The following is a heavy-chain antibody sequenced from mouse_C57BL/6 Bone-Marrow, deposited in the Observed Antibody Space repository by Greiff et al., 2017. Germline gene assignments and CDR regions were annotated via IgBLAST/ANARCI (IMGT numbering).Heavy chain of an antibody. V-gene: IGHV1-50*01. CDR3: ARDASWYFDV. J-gene: IGHJ1*03. Sequence: QVQLQQPGAELVKPGASVKLSCKASGYTFTSYWMQWVKQRPGQGLEWIGEIDPSDSDTNYNQKFKGKATLTVDTSSSTAYMQLSSLTSEDSAVYCCARDASWYFDVWCTGTPVTVSS. CDR1: GYTFTSYW. CDR2: IDPSDSDT.